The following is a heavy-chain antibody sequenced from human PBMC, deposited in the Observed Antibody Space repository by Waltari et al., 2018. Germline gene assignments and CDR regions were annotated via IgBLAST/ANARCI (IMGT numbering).Heavy chain of an antibody. CDR3: ARALGYSSSSYYGMDV. Sequence: QVQLVQSGAAVREPGASVRVSCMTSGYTFTGNYIHWVRQAPGQGLEWRGWIHPNSGGTNYAQKVQGRVTMTRDTSISTAYMELSRLRSDDTAVYYCARALGYSSSSYYGMDVWGQGTTVTVSS. CDR1: GYTFTGNY. D-gene: IGHD6-6*01. CDR2: IHPNSGGT. J-gene: IGHJ6*02. V-gene: IGHV1-2*02.